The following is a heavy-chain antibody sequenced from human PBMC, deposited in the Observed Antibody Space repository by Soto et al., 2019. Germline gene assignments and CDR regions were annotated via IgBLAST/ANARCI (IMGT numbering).Heavy chain of an antibody. Sequence: SLTGAGSGGSLSSGGYMWRWSGAPPGKGLEWIGYIYHSGSTYYNPSLKSRVTISVDRTKNQFSLKLSSVTAADTAVYYCARLYSSSYGDWFDPWCQGTLVTVS. CDR3: ARLYSSSYGDWFDP. D-gene: IGHD6-13*01. V-gene: IGHV4-30-2*01. CDR1: GGSLSSGGYM. J-gene: IGHJ5*02. CDR2: IYHSGST.